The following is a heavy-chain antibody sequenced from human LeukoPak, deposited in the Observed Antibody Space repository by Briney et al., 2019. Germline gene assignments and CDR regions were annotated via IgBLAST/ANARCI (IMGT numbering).Heavy chain of an antibody. CDR1: GVSIRSSTYY. J-gene: IGHJ4*02. V-gene: IGHV4-39*01. D-gene: IGHD5-12*01. Sequence: SETLSLTCTVSGVSIRSSTYYWGWIRQPPGKGLDWIGNVYYSGGTYHNPSLKSRVTISVDTSKNQISLKLNSVTAADTAVYYCARQAISGYDPPPFDSWGQGTLVTVSS. CDR2: VYYSGGT. CDR3: ARQAISGYDPPPFDS.